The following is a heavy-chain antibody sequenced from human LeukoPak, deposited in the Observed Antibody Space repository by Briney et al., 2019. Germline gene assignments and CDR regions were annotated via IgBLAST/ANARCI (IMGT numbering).Heavy chain of an antibody. CDR2: IRYDGSNK. CDR1: GFTFSNYG. Sequence: EGSLRLSCAASGFTFSNYGMHWVRQAPGKGLEWVAFIRYDGSNKYYADSVKGRFTISRDNSKNTLYLQMNSLRAEDTAVYYCAKDLTTTYYYYYYYMDVGGKGTTVTVSS. J-gene: IGHJ6*03. CDR3: AKDLTTTYYYYYYYMDV. V-gene: IGHV3-30*02. D-gene: IGHD1-1*01.